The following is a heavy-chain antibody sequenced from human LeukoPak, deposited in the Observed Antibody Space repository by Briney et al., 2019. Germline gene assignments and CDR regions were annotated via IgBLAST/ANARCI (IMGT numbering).Heavy chain of an antibody. J-gene: IGHJ5*02. Sequence: ASVKVSCKASGYTFTSYYMHWVRQAPGQGLEWMGIINPSGGSTSYAQKFQGRVTMTRDMSTSTVYMELSSLRSEDTAVYYCAGTTVAYNWFDPWGQGTLVTVSS. CDR2: INPSGGST. CDR1: GYTFTSYY. CDR3: AGTTVAYNWFDP. D-gene: IGHD4-23*01. V-gene: IGHV1-46*01.